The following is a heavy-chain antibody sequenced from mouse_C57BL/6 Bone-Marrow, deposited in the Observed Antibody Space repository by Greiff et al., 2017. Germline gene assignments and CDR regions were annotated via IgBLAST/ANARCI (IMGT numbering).Heavy chain of an antibody. Sequence: EVQLVESGGDLVKPGGSLKLSYAASGFTFSSYGMSWVRQTPDKRLEWVATISSGGSYTYYPDSVKGRFTISRDNAKNTLYLQMSSLKSEDTAMYYCARRCLDYWGQGTTLTVSS. CDR1: GFTFSSYG. J-gene: IGHJ2*01. CDR3: ARRCLDY. V-gene: IGHV5-6*01. CDR2: ISSGGSYT.